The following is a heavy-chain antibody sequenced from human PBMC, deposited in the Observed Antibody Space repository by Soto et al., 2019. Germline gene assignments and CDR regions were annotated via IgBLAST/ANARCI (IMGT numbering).Heavy chain of an antibody. J-gene: IGHJ3*02. CDR2: INHSGST. D-gene: IGHD5-18*01. CDR1: GGSFSGYY. Sequence: SAILSFTCAVYGGSFSGYYWSWIRQPPGKGVEWSGEINHSGSTNYNPSLKRRVTMSVDTSKNQFSLKLSSVTAADTAVYYCARTRGWIQLWLKAFDIWGQGTMVTVS. V-gene: IGHV4-34*01. CDR3: ARTRGWIQLWLKAFDI.